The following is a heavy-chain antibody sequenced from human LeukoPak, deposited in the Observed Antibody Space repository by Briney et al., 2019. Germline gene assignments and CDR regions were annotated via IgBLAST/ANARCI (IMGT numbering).Heavy chain of an antibody. CDR3: VREPDTAMAL. D-gene: IGHD5-18*01. CDR2: IYSGGST. CDR1: GFTVSSNY. V-gene: IGHV3-66*01. Sequence: PGGSLRLSCAASGFTVSSNYMSWVRQAPGKGLEWVSVIYSGGSTSYADSVKGRFTISRDNSKNTLYLQMNSLRAEDTAVYYCVREPDTAMALWGQGTLVTVSS. J-gene: IGHJ4*02.